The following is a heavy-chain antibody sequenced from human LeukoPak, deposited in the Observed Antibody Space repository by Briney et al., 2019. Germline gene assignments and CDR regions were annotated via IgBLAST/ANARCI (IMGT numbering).Heavy chain of an antibody. CDR2: ISGSGGST. V-gene: IGHV3-23*01. J-gene: IGHJ6*03. D-gene: IGHD3/OR15-3a*01. CDR3: AKGTGPLYYYYYMDV. CDR1: GFTFSSEA. Sequence: GGSLRLSCAASGFTFSSEAMSWVRQAPGKGLEWVSAISGSGGSTYYADSVKGRFTISRDNSKNTLYLQMNSLRAEDTAVYYCAKGTGPLYYYYYMDVWGKGTTVTVSS.